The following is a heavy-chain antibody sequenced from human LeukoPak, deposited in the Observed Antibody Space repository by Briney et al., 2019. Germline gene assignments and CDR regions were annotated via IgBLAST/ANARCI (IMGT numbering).Heavy chain of an antibody. J-gene: IGHJ6*03. CDR2: ISSSSSTI. CDR3: ARVLGSRVVTQNHYYYYYYMDV. V-gene: IGHV3-48*04. Sequence: PGGSLRLSCAASGFTFSSYSMNWVRQAPGKGLEWVSYISSSSSTIYYADSVKGRFTISRDNAKNSLYLQMNSLRAEDTAVYYCARVLGSRVVTQNHYYYYYYMDVWGKGTTVTISS. D-gene: IGHD4-23*01. CDR1: GFTFSSYS.